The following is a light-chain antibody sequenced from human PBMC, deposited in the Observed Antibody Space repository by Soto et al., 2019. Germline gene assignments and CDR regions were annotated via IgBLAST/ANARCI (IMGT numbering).Light chain of an antibody. CDR1: NSDVGGFNY. CDR3: CSYTSRSTLV. CDR2: EVT. J-gene: IGLJ2*01. V-gene: IGLV2-14*01. Sequence: QSALTQPASVSGSPGQSITISCTGTNSDVGGFNYVSWYQQHPDKAPKLKIFEVTDRPSGVSNRFSGSKSGNTASLTISGLQCEDEAEYYCCSYTSRSTLVFGGGTKLTVL.